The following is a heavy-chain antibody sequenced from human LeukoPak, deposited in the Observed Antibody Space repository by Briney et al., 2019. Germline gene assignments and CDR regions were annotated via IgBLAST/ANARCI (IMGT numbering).Heavy chain of an antibody. CDR2: INPNLGTT. CDR3: ARGLRAAAGKNWVY. D-gene: IGHD6-13*01. J-gene: IGHJ4*02. V-gene: IGHV1-2*02. CDR1: GYSFIGYY. Sequence: ASVKVSCKASGYSFIGYYMHWVRQAPGQGLEWMGWINPNLGTTNYAQKFQGRVTMTRDTSISTAYMELSRLRSDDTAVYYCARGLRAAAGKNWVYWGQGTLVTVSS.